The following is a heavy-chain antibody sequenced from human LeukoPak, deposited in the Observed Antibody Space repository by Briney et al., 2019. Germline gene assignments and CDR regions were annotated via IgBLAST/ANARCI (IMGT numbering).Heavy chain of an antibody. D-gene: IGHD6-13*01. CDR1: GFTFSSYW. V-gene: IGHV3-43*02. CDR2: ISGSGGST. CDR3: AKVYSSSWNELHY. J-gene: IGHJ4*02. Sequence: GGSLRLSCAASGFTFSSYWMHWVRQAPGKGLEWVSAISGSGGSTYYADSVKGRFTISRDNSKNSLYLQMNSLRTEDTALYYCAKVYSSSWNELHYWGQGTLVTVSS.